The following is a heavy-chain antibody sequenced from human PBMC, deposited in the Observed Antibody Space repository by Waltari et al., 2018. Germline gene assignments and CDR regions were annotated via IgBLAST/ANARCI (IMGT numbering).Heavy chain of an antibody. V-gene: IGHV1-2*04. CDR1: GYTFTGYY. Sequence: QVQLVQSGAEVKKPGASVKVSCKAAGYTFTGYYMHWVRQAPGQGLEWMGWINPNSGGTNYAQKFQGWVTMTRDTSISTAYMELSRLRSDDTAVYYCARAGGGGDPRSDVFDIWGQGTMVTVSS. CDR2: INPNSGGT. CDR3: ARAGGGGDPRSDVFDI. J-gene: IGHJ3*02. D-gene: IGHD2-21*02.